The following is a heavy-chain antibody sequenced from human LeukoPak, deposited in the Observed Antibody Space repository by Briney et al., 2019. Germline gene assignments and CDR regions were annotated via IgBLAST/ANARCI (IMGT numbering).Heavy chain of an antibody. D-gene: IGHD2-8*01. Sequence: KSGGSLRLSCAASGFTFSSYSMNWVCQAPGKGLEWVARIKTETDGGTTDYAAPVKGRFTISRDDSKNTLYLQMNSLKTEDTAVYYCVSQWFDYWGQGTLVTVSS. CDR3: VSQWFDY. CDR2: IKTETDGGTT. V-gene: IGHV3-15*01. J-gene: IGHJ4*02. CDR1: GFTFSSYS.